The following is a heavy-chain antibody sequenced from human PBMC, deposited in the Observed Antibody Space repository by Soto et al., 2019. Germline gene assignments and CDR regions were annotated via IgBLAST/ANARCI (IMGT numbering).Heavy chain of an antibody. CDR1: GFAFSSYA. CDR2: VSYDGSSN. V-gene: IGHV3-30-3*01. J-gene: IGHJ4*02. Sequence: PVGSLRLSCAVSGFAFSSYAMHWVRQAPGKGLEWVAAVSYDGSSNYSADSVKGRLTISRDNSKNTLYLQMNSLRAEDTAVYYCATDYSFDVCGQGTQVTV. CDR3: ATDYSFDV.